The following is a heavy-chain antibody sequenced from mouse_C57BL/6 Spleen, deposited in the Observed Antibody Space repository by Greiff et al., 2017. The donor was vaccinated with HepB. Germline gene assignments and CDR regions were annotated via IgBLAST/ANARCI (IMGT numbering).Heavy chain of an antibody. CDR2: IRSKSSNYAT. J-gene: IGHJ3*01. CDR1: GFTFNTYA. Sequence: EVQGVESGGGLVQPKGSLKLSCAASGFTFNTYAMHWVRQAPGKGLEWVARIRSKSSNYATYYADSVKDRFTISRDDSQSMLYLQMNNLKTEDTAMYYCVRDQGVKAWFAYWGQGTLVTVSA. V-gene: IGHV10-3*01. D-gene: IGHD2-2*01. CDR3: VRDQGVKAWFAY.